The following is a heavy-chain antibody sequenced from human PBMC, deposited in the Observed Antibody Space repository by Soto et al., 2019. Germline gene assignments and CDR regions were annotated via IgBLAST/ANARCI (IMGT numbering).Heavy chain of an antibody. V-gene: IGHV3-20*04. CDR3: ARLYSSGWYGPGRY. D-gene: IGHD6-19*01. CDR2: INWNGGST. CDR1: GFTFDDYG. Sequence: GVSLRLSCXASGFTFDDYGMSWVRQAPGKGLEWVSGINWNGGSTGYADSVKGRFTISRDNAKNSLYLQMNSLRAEDTALYYCARLYSSGWYGPGRYWGQGTLVTVSS. J-gene: IGHJ4*02.